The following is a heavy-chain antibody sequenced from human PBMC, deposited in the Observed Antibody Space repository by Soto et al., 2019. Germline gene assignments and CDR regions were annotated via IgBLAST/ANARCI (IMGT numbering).Heavy chain of an antibody. CDR1: GFTFSSYA. J-gene: IGHJ6*02. V-gene: IGHV3-23*01. CDR2: ISGSGGST. D-gene: IGHD3-3*01. CDR3: AKVPAIFGVVHLGMDV. Sequence: GGSLRLSCAASGFTFSSYAMSWVRQAPVKGLEWVSAISGSGGSTYYADSVKGRFTISRDNSKNTMYLQMNSLRAEDTAVYYCAKVPAIFGVVHLGMDVWGQGTTVTVSS.